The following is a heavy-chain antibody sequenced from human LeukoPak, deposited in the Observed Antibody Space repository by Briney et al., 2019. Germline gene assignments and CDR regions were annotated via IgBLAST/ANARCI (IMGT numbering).Heavy chain of an antibody. CDR2: ISGSGGST. CDR3: AKEEWGFGEFPLFMDV. CDR1: RFIFRNYG. J-gene: IGHJ6*03. D-gene: IGHD3-10*01. Sequence: GGSLRLSCAASRFIFRNYGMHWVRQAPGKGLEWVSAISGSGGSTYYADSVKGRFTISRDKSKNTLYLQMNSLRAEDTAVYYCAKEEWGFGEFPLFMDVWGKGTTVTISS. V-gene: IGHV3-23*01.